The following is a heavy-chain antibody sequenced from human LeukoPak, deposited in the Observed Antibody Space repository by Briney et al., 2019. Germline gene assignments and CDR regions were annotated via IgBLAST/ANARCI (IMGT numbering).Heavy chain of an antibody. CDR3: ARGIYASDSTFDY. J-gene: IGHJ4*02. D-gene: IGHD2/OR15-2a*01. V-gene: IGHV4-39*07. CDR2: IYNTKDT. CDR1: GVSISSNNYF. Sequence: SETLSLTCTVSGVSISSNNYFWGWIRQPPGKGLEWIGTIYNTKDTYYNPSVNSRVVISVETSKNQFSLRLTPVTAADTAVYYCARGIYASDSTFDYWGQGTLVTVSS.